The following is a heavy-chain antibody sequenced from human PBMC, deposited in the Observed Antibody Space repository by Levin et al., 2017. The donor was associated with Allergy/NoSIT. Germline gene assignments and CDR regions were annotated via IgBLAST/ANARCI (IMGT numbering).Heavy chain of an antibody. Sequence: ASVKVSCKASGYTFTGYYMHWVRQAPGQGLEWMGRINPNSGGTNYAQKFQGRVTMTRDTSISTAYMELSRLRSDDTAVYYCAREDVEMATIANFDYWGQGTLVTVSS. CDR1: GYTFTGYY. CDR2: INPNSGGT. V-gene: IGHV1-2*06. D-gene: IGHD5-24*01. CDR3: AREDVEMATIANFDY. J-gene: IGHJ4*02.